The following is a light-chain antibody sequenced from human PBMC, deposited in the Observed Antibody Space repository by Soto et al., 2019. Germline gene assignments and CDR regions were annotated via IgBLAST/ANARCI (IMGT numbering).Light chain of an antibody. CDR1: QTVGTNF. V-gene: IGKV3-20*01. CDR2: GTY. CDR3: QHYSRTLPWT. Sequence: EIVLTQSPGTLSLSPGETATLSCRASQTVGTNFLAWYQQKPGQAPRLLMFGTYNRATDIPDRFGGSGSGTDFTLTISRLETEDGAVYYCQHYSRTLPWTFGQGTKVEIK. J-gene: IGKJ1*01.